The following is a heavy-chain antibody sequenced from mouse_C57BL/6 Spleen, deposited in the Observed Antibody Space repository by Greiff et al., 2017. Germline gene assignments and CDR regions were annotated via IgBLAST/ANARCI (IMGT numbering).Heavy chain of an antibody. J-gene: IGHJ2*01. CDR2: ISGGGGNT. D-gene: IGHD4-1*01. CDR1: GFSFSSYT. CDR3: ARQVLGYYFDY. Sequence: EVQVEESGGGLVKPARSLKLSCAASGFSFSSYTMSWVRQTPEKRLEWVATISGGGGNTYYPDRVMGRISISRDNAKNTQYLQMRSLRSEDAALYYYARQVLGYYFDYWGQGTTLTVAS. V-gene: IGHV5-9*01.